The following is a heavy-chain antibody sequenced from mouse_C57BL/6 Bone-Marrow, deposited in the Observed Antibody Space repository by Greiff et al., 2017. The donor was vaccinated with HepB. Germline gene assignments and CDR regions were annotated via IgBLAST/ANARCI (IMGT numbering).Heavy chain of an antibody. CDR3: ARKGGGRDYFDY. CDR1: GYTFTDYY. V-gene: IGHV1-26*01. Sequence: EVQLQQSGPELVKPGASVKISCKASGYTFTDYYMNWVKQSHGKSLEWIGDINPNNGGTSYNQKFKGKATLTVDKSSSTAYMELRSLTSEDSAVYYCARKGGGRDYFDYWGQGTTLTVSS. D-gene: IGHD1-1*02. CDR2: INPNNGGT. J-gene: IGHJ2*01.